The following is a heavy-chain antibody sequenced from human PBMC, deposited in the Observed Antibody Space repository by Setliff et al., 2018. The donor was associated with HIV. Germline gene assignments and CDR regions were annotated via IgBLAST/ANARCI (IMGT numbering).Heavy chain of an antibody. J-gene: IGHJ4*02. Sequence: SETLSLTCAVYGGSFSGYYWNRIRQPPGKGLEWIGEIIHSGGTNYNPSLKSRVTISVDTSKNQFSLKLSSVTAADTAVYYCARRSGYAEDYWGQGTLVTVSS. D-gene: IGHD5-12*01. V-gene: IGHV4-34*12. CDR2: IIHSGGT. CDR3: ARRSGYAEDY. CDR1: GGSFSGYY.